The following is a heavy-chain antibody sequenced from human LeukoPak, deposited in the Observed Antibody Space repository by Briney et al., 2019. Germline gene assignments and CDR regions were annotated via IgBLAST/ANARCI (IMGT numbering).Heavy chain of an antibody. V-gene: IGHV1-46*01. J-gene: IGHJ5*02. CDR3: ATLGYCSSISCPRWFDP. CDR2: INPSGGST. Sequence: ASVKVSCKASGYTFTSYYMHWVRQAPGQGLEWMGIINPSGGSTSYAQKFQGRVTMTRDTSTSTVYMELSSLRSEDTAVYYCATLGYCSSISCPRWFDPWGQGTLVTVSS. D-gene: IGHD2-2*01. CDR1: GYTFTSYY.